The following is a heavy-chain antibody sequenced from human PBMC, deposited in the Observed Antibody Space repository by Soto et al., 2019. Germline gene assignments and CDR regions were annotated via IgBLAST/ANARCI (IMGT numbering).Heavy chain of an antibody. CDR2: ISAHNGNT. V-gene: IGHV1-18*01. J-gene: IGHJ5*02. CDR3: ARGWDSPFDP. D-gene: IGHD1-26*01. Sequence: ASVKVSCKGSGYTFTSYGITWVRQAPGQGLEWMGWISAHNGNTDYAQKLQGRVTVTRDTSTSTAYMELRSLRSDDTAVYYCARGWDSPFDPWGQGTRVTVSX. CDR1: GYTFTSYG.